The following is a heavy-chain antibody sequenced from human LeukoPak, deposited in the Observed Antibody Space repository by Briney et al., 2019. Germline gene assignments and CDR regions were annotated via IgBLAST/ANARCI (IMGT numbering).Heavy chain of an antibody. CDR1: GFTFSYYW. J-gene: IGHJ3*02. CDR2: IGSDGSST. V-gene: IGHV3-74*01. Sequence: PGGSLRLSCAASGFTFSYYWMHWVRQAPTKGLVWVSRIGSDGSSTNYADSVKGRFTISRDNTKSTVYLQMNSLRAEDTAVYYCARVSGGAFDIRGQGTLVTVSS. D-gene: IGHD2-15*01. CDR3: ARVSGGAFDI.